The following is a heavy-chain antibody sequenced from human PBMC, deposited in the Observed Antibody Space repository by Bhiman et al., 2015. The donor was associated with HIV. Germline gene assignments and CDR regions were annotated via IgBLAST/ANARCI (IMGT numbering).Heavy chain of an antibody. CDR1: GFTFSTYG. CDR3: AREIGGYNFGLSYYYGMDV. CDR2: IRYDGSNK. J-gene: IGHJ6*02. D-gene: IGHD5-18*01. Sequence: QVQLVESGGGVVQPGGSLRLSCAASGFTFSTYGMHWVRQAPGKGLEWVAFIRYDGSNKYYADSVKGRFTISRDNAKNSLYLQMNNLRAEDTAVYYCAREIGGYNFGLSYYYGMDVWGQGTTVTVSS. V-gene: IGHV3-30*02.